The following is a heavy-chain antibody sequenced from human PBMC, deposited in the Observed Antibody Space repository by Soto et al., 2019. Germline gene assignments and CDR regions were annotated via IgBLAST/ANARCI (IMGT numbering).Heavy chain of an antibody. CDR1: GFTFRGHG. CDR3: ARLAGETTIYDY. V-gene: IGHV3-7*01. J-gene: IGHJ4*02. D-gene: IGHD1-1*01. CDR2: IKQDGSEK. Sequence: GGSLRLSCATSGFTFRGHGMSWVRQAPGKGLEWVATIKQDGSEKYYVDSVRGRFTISRDNAENSLFLQMNSLRAEDTAVYYCARLAGETTIYDYWGQGTLVTVSS.